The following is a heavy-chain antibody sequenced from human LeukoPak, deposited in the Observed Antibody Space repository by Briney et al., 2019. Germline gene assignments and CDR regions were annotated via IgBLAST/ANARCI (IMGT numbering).Heavy chain of an antibody. J-gene: IGHJ4*02. CDR2: ISTSSGTI. CDR1: GFTFDLHV. Sequence: PGGSLRLSCVASGFTFDLHVMSWVRQAPGKGLEWVSYISTSSGTINYADSVKGRFTISRDNAKNSLYLQMNSLRDEDTAVYFCARERPVGATPFDFWGQGTLVTVSS. D-gene: IGHD1-26*01. V-gene: IGHV3-48*02. CDR3: ARERPVGATPFDF.